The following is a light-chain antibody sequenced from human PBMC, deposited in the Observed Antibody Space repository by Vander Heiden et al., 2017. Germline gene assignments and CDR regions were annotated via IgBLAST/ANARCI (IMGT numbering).Light chain of an antibody. Sequence: QPVLTQPPSVSAAPGQKVTIPCSGSRSNIGNNYLSWYQQLPGTAPKLLIFEDSNRPPGIPDRFSGSKSGTSATLGISGLQTGDEADYYCGAWDSSLSAWVFGGGTKLTVL. J-gene: IGLJ3*02. V-gene: IGLV1-51*02. CDR2: EDS. CDR3: GAWDSSLSAWV. CDR1: RSNIGNNY.